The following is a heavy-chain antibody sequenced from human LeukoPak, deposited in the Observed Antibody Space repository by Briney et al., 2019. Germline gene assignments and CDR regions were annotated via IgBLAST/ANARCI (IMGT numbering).Heavy chain of an antibody. CDR3: VRYCSSVSCYNYYGMDV. Sequence: SETLSLTCTVSGGSISSSNYYWAWIRQPPGKGLEWIGSIYYSGSTYYSPSLKSRVTISVDTSKNQFSLKLSSVTAADTAVYYSVRYCSSVSCYNYYGMDVWGQGTTVTVSS. CDR2: IYYSGST. D-gene: IGHD2-2*02. V-gene: IGHV4-39*01. CDR1: GGSISSSNYY. J-gene: IGHJ6*02.